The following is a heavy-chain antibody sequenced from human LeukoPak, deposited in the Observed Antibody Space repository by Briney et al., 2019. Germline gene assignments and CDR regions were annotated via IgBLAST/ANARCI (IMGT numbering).Heavy chain of an antibody. Sequence: GGSLRLSCAASGFTFSSYWMSWVRQAPGKGLEWVANIKQDGSEKYYVDSVKGRFTISRDNAKNSLYLQMNSLRAEDTALYYCAREITGTTSWFDPWGQGTLVTVSS. J-gene: IGHJ5*02. V-gene: IGHV3-7*01. CDR2: IKQDGSEK. CDR1: GFTFSSYW. D-gene: IGHD1-7*01. CDR3: AREITGTTSWFDP.